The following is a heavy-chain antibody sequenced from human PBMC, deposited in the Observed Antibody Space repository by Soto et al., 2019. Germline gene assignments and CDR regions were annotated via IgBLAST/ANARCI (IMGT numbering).Heavy chain of an antibody. CDR3: ARGDQLPPRTTGYYYYGMDV. CDR1: GYTFTSYY. V-gene: IGHV1-46*01. J-gene: IGHJ6*02. D-gene: IGHD2-2*01. CDR2: INPSGGST. Sequence: ASVKVSCKASGYTFTSYYMHWVRQAPGQGLEWMGIINPSGGSTSYAQKFQGRVTMTRDTSTSTVYMELSSLRSEDTAVYYCARGDQLPPRTTGYYYYGMDVWGQGTTVTVSS.